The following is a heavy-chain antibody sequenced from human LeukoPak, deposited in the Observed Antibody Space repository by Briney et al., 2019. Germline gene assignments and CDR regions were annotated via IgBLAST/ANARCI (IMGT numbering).Heavy chain of an antibody. V-gene: IGHV3-23*01. CDR2: ISGSGGST. CDR3: AKDPSYSTMVRGFISFDY. CDR1: GFTFSSYA. Sequence: GGSLRLSCAASGFTFSSYAMSWVRQAPGKGLEWVSAISGSGGSTYYADSVKGRFTISRDNSKNTLYLQMNSLRAEDTAVYYCAKDPSYSTMVRGFISFDYWGQGTLVTVSS. J-gene: IGHJ4*02. D-gene: IGHD3-10*01.